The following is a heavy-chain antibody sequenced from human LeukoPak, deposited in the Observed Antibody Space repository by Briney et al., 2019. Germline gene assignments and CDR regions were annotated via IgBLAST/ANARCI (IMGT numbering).Heavy chain of an antibody. CDR1: GFTFSSYG. V-gene: IGHV3-33*01. D-gene: IGHD3-9*01. J-gene: IGHJ4*02. Sequence: GGSLRLSCAASGFTFSSYGMHWVRQAPGKGLEWVAVIWYDGSNKYYADSVKGRFTISRDNSKNTLYLQMNSLRAEDTAVYYCARERTCYDILTGYSQEPQHKGYFDYWGQGTLVTVSS. CDR3: ARERTCYDILTGYSQEPQHKGYFDY. CDR2: IWYDGSNK.